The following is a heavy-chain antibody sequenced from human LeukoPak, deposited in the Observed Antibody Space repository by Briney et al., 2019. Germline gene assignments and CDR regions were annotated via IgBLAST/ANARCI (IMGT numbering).Heavy chain of an antibody. V-gene: IGHV4-39*01. D-gene: IGHD1-26*01. CDR1: GGSISSSGYY. Sequence: SETLSLTCTVSGGSISSSGYYWGWIRQPPGKGLEWIGSIYYSGSTYYNPSLKSRVTISVDTSKNQFSLKLSSVTAADTAVYYCARLNFGGATAGDHDYWGQGTLVTVSS. J-gene: IGHJ4*02. CDR2: IYYSGST. CDR3: ARLNFGGATAGDHDY.